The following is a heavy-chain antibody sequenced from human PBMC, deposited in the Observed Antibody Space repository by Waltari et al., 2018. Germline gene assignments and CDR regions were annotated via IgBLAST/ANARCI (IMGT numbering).Heavy chain of an antibody. CDR3: ARGRRAGDFDY. Sequence: QVQLVQSGAEVKRPGASVKVSCKTSGYTFIRYGFDWVRQAPGQGLEWMRWSSPSDGHTNYAQKFQGRVTMTTDTSTSTAYMELRDLRSDDTAIYYCARGRRAGDFDYWGQGTLVTVSS. J-gene: IGHJ4*02. D-gene: IGHD6-13*01. CDR1: GYTFIRYG. V-gene: IGHV1-18*01. CDR2: SSPSDGHT.